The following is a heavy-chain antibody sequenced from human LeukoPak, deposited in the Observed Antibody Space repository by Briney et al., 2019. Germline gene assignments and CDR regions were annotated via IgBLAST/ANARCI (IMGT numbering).Heavy chain of an antibody. CDR1: GFTFSSYS. Sequence: TGGSLRLSCAASGFTFSSYSMNWVRQAPGKGLEWVSYISSSSSTIYYADSVKGRFTISRDNAKNSLYLQMNSLRDEDTAVYYCARVYDDSSGYYLDYWGQGTLVIVSS. D-gene: IGHD3-22*01. V-gene: IGHV3-48*02. CDR2: ISSSSSTI. J-gene: IGHJ4*02. CDR3: ARVYDDSSGYYLDY.